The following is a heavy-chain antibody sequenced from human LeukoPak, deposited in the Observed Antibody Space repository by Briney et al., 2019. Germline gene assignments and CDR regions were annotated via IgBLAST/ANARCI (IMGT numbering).Heavy chain of an antibody. CDR1: GFTFSSYW. CDR3: ARDNSHDFWSGYLDY. CDR2: IKQDGSEK. V-gene: IGHV3-7*01. J-gene: IGHJ4*02. D-gene: IGHD3-3*01. Sequence: PGGSLRLSCAASGFTFSSYWMSWVRQAPGKGLEWVANIKQDGSEKYYVDSVKGRFTISRDIAKNSLYLQMNSLRAEDTAVYYCARDNSHDFWSGYLDYWGQGTLVTVSS.